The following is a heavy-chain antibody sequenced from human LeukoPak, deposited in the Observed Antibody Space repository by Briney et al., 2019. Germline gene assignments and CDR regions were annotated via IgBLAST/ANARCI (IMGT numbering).Heavy chain of an antibody. CDR1: GGSFSSHY. CDR2: ISYSGNT. V-gene: IGHV4-59*11. D-gene: IGHD3-16*01. J-gene: IGHJ4*02. Sequence: SETLSLTCTVSGGSFSSHYWCWLRQPPGKGLEWIGYISYSGNTNYNPSLKSRVTISQDTSKTQFSLKLSSVTAADTAVYFCARERRFGGLAYFDSWGQGTLVTVSS. CDR3: ARERRFGGLAYFDS.